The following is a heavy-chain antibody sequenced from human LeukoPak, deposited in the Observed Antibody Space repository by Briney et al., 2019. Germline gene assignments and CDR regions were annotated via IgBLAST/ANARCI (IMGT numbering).Heavy chain of an antibody. Sequence: PGGSLRLSCAASGFTFSNYAMTWVRQAPGKGLEWVSYISSSSSYTNYADSVKGRFTISRDNAKNSLYLQMNSLRAEDTAVYYCARFPSYKEWESTLFDPWGQGTLVTVSS. J-gene: IGHJ5*02. V-gene: IGHV3-11*03. CDR3: ARFPSYKEWESTLFDP. CDR2: ISSSSSYT. CDR1: GFTFSNYA. D-gene: IGHD1-26*01.